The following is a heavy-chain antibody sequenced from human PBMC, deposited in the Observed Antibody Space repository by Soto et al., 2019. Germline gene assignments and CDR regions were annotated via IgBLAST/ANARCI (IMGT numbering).Heavy chain of an antibody. CDR1: GGTFSSYT. D-gene: IGHD6-19*01. J-gene: IGHJ3*02. Sequence: SVKVSCKASGGTFSSYTISWVRQAPGQGLEWMGRIIPILGIANYAQKFQGRVTITADKSTSTAYMELSSLRSEDTAVYYCARDHSSGSNDAFDIWGQGTMVTVSS. CDR2: IIPILGIA. CDR3: ARDHSSGSNDAFDI. V-gene: IGHV1-69*04.